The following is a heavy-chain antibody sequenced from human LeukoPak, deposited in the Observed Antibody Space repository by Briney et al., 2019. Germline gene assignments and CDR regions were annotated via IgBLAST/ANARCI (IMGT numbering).Heavy chain of an antibody. CDR1: GFTFINYA. Sequence: GGSLRLSCAASGFTFINYAMSWVRQAPGKGLEWVSTISGSGGSTYYADSVKGRFTISRDNSKNTLYLQMNSLRAEDTAVYYCSKGAHLVVATATCGIDFDYWGQGTLVTVSS. D-gene: IGHD2-21*02. V-gene: IGHV3-23*01. J-gene: IGHJ4*02. CDR2: ISGSGGST. CDR3: SKGAHLVVATATCGIDFDY.